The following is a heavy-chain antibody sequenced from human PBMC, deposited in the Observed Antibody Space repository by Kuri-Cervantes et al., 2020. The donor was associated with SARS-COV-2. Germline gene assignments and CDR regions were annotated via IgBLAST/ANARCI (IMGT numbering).Heavy chain of an antibody. CDR2: IYYSGST. D-gene: IGHD5-24*01. J-gene: IGHJ4*02. CDR1: GGSISSGDYY. Sequence: LRLSCTVSGGSISSGDYYWSWIRQPPGKGLEWIGYIYYSGSTYYNPSLKSRVTISVDTSKNQLSLNVSSVTAADTAVYYCARGMAEVSYYFDYWGQGTLVTVSS. CDR3: ARGMAEVSYYFDY. V-gene: IGHV4-30-4*08.